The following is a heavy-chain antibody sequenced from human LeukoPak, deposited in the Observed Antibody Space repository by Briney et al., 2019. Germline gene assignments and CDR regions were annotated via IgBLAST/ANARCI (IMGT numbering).Heavy chain of an antibody. CDR1: GFTFSSYS. CDR3: ARDWEVVVATVRYNWFDP. J-gene: IGHJ5*02. Sequence: GGSLRLSCAASGFTFSSYSMNWVRQAPGKGLEWVSYISSSSSTIYYADSVKGRFTISRDNAKNSLYLQMNSLRAEDTAVYYCARDWEVVVATVRYNWFDPWGQGTLVTVSS. V-gene: IGHV3-48*04. CDR2: ISSSSSTI. D-gene: IGHD2-15*01.